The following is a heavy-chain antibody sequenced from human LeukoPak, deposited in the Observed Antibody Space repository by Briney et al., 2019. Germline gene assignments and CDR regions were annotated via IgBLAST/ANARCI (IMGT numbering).Heavy chain of an antibody. D-gene: IGHD3-22*01. J-gene: IGHJ4*02. Sequence: ASVKVSCQASGYTFTDYYMHWVRQAPGQGLEWMGWINPNIGGTNYAQKFQGRVTMTRDTSISTAYMELSRLRSDDTAVYYCARVYLGVYYYGSSGYSHLDYWGQGTLVTVSS. V-gene: IGHV1-2*02. CDR1: GYTFTDYY. CDR3: ARVYLGVYYYGSSGYSHLDY. CDR2: INPNIGGT.